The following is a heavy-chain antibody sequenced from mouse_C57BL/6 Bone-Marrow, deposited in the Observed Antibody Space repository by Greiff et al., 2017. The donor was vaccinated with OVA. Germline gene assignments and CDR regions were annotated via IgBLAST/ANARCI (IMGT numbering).Heavy chain of an antibody. CDR3: ARPAY. J-gene: IGHJ3*01. CDR1: GYSFTGYY. CDR2: INPSTGGT. Sequence: VQLQQSGPELVKPGASVKISCKASGYSFTGYYMNWVKQSPEKSLEWIGEINPSTGGTTYNQKFKAKATLTVDKSSSTAYMQLKSLTSEDSAVYYCARPAYWGQGTLVTVYA. V-gene: IGHV1-42*01.